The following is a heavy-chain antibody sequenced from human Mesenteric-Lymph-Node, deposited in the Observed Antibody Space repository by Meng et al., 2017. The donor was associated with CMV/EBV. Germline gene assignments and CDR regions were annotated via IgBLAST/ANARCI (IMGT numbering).Heavy chain of an antibody. J-gene: IGHJ6*02. V-gene: IGHV3-21*04. CDR2: ISSSSSYI. Sequence: GESLKISCAASGFTFSSYSMNWVRQAPGKGLEWVSSISSSSSYIYYADSVKGRFTISRDNAKNSLYLQMNSLRAEDTALYYCARDPQFSGADYYYGMDVWGQGTTVTVSS. CDR3: ARDPQFSGADYYYGMDV. CDR1: GFTFSSYS.